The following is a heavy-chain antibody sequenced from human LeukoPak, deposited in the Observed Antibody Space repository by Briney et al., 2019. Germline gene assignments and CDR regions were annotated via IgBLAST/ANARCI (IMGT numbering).Heavy chain of an antibody. J-gene: IGHJ5*02. CDR3: ARDNSVRDEAWWFSP. V-gene: IGHV1-8*02. Sequence: ASVKVSCKATGYTFIGYYMHWMRQAPGQGLEWMGWMNPNSGNTGYAQKFQGRVTMTRNTSISTAYMELSSLRSEDTAVYYCARDNSVRDEAWWFSPWGQGTLVTVSS. CDR2: MNPNSGNT. CDR1: GYTFIGYY. D-gene: IGHD5-24*01.